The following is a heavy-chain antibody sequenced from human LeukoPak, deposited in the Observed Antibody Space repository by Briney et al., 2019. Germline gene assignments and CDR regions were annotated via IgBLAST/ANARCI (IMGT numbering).Heavy chain of an antibody. V-gene: IGHV3-23*01. CDR1: GFTFSTYA. CDR3: AKAGLYSGSYYLQLAY. D-gene: IGHD1-26*01. CDR2: VTDSGGGT. Sequence: GGSLRLSCVASGFTFSTYAMTWVRQAPGKGLEWVSGVTDSGGGTYYAGSVKGRFTISRDNSKNSLYLQMNSLRVEDTAVYYCAKAGLYSGSYYLQLAYWGQGTLVTVSS. J-gene: IGHJ4*02.